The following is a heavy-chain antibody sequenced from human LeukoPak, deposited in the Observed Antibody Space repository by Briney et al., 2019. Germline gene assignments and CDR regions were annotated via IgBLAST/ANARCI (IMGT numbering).Heavy chain of an antibody. CDR1: GFTFSSYA. J-gene: IGHJ4*02. Sequence: GRSLRLSCAASGFTFSSYAMHWVRQAPGKGLEWVAVISYDGSNKYYADSVKGRFTISRDNSKNTLYLQMNSLRAEDTAVYYCARDSSSWFFDYWGQGTLVTVSS. V-gene: IGHV3-30-3*01. CDR2: ISYDGSNK. CDR3: ARDSSSWFFDY. D-gene: IGHD6-13*01.